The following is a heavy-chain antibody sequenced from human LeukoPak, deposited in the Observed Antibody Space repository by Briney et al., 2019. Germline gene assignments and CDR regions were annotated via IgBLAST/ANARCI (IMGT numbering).Heavy chain of an antibody. V-gene: IGHV4-59*01. J-gene: IGHJ5*02. Sequence: PSETLSLTCTVSGGSISSDYWNWIRQPPGRGLEWIGCIFHSGSTKYNPSLMSRVTISLDTSKNHFSLKVSSVTAADTAAYYCARGDSSASNCFDPWGQGTLVTVSS. CDR1: GGSISSDY. D-gene: IGHD6-19*01. CDR3: ARGDSSASNCFDP. CDR2: IFHSGST.